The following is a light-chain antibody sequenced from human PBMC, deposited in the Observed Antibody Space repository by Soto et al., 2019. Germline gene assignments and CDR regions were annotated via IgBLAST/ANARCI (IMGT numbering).Light chain of an antibody. V-gene: IGKV1-39*01. CDR3: QQTYRIPLT. CDR2: AAS. Sequence: IQMTQSPSSLPGSVGDRVTVSVRASQSIRGYLNWYQHKPGTAPKLLIFAASRLQTGVPLRFSGSGSGTNFTLTISNLHPEDFATYSCQQTYRIPLTFGGGTKVDIK. CDR1: QSIRGY. J-gene: IGKJ4*01.